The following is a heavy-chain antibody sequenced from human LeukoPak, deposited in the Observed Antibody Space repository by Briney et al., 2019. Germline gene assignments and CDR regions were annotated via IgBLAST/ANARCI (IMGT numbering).Heavy chain of an antibody. D-gene: IGHD4-17*01. CDR1: GGSFSGYY. CDR2: INHSGST. Sequence: SETLSLTCAVYGGSFSGYYWSWIRQPPGKGLEWIGEINHSGSTNYNPSLKSRVTISVDTSKNQFSLKLSSVTAADTAVYYCARDYGALRTHGMDVWGQGTTVTVSS. V-gene: IGHV4-34*01. CDR3: ARDYGALRTHGMDV. J-gene: IGHJ6*02.